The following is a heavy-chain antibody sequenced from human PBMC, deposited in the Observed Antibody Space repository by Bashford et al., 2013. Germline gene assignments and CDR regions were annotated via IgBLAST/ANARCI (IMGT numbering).Heavy chain of an antibody. D-gene: IGHD4-11*01. CDR2: IIGSGGGT. CDR3: AKVTKTYYAMDV. Sequence: VRQAPGKGLECVSGIIGSGGGTYYADSVKGRFTISRDNSKNTLYLQMNSLRAEDTAVYYCAKVTKTYYAMDVWGPRDHGHRLL. J-gene: IGHJ6*01. V-gene: IGHV3-23*01.